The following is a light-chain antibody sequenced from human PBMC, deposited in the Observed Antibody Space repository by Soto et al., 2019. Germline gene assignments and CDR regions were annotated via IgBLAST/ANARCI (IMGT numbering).Light chain of an antibody. J-gene: IGKJ1*01. CDR1: QSLRSN. Sequence: IVMTQSPATLSVSPGERATLSCRASQSLRSNLAWYQQKHGQAPRLLIYAASTRATGIPARFSGSGSGTEFTLTISSPQSEDFAVYYCRQYNNWWTFGQGTKVEIK. CDR2: AAS. CDR3: RQYNNWWT. V-gene: IGKV3-15*01.